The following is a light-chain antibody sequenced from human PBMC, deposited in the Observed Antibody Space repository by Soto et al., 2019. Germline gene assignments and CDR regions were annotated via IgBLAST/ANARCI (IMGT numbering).Light chain of an antibody. Sequence: DIQMTQSPSSLSAAVGYRVTITCRASQGINNYLGWYQQKPGKAPKRLIYAASSLQSGLPSRFSGSGSGTEFTLTISSLQPEDFATYYCLQHNSYPQTFGQGTKVDI. CDR1: QGINNY. CDR2: AAS. J-gene: IGKJ1*01. V-gene: IGKV1-17*01. CDR3: LQHNSYPQT.